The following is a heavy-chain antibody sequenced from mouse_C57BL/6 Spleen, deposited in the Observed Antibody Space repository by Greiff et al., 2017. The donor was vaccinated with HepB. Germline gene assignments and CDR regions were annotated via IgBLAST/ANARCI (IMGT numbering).Heavy chain of an antibody. CDR2: ISSGGSYT. Sequence: EVQVVESGGDLVKPGGSLKLSCAASGFTFSSYGMSWVRQTPDKRLEWVATISSGGSYTYYPDSVKGRFTISRDNAKNTLYLQMSSLKSEDTAMYYCARRYDYEEGAWFAYWGQGTLVTVSA. V-gene: IGHV5-6*01. CDR3: ARRYDYEEGAWFAY. D-gene: IGHD2-4*01. CDR1: GFTFSSYG. J-gene: IGHJ3*01.